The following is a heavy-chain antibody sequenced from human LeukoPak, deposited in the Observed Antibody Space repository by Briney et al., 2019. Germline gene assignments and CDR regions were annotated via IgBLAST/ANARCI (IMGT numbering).Heavy chain of an antibody. V-gene: IGHV4-34*01. CDR1: GGSFSGYY. J-gene: IGHJ6*02. CDR3: ARLDLSDAGYYYGMDV. Sequence: NPSETLSLTCAVYGGSFSGYYWSWIRQPPGKGLEWIGEINHSGSTNYNPSLKSRVTISVDTSKNQFSLKLSSVTAADTAVYYCARLDLSDAGYYYGMDVWGQGTTVTVSS. D-gene: IGHD3-16*01. CDR2: INHSGST.